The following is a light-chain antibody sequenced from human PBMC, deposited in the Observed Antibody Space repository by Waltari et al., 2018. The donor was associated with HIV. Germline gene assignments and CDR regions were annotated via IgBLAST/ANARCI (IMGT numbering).Light chain of an antibody. Sequence: QSALTQPAPVSGSPGQSITIPCTGTSGAVGGYNFVSWSQKHPGKAPKLIIYNVNSRPSGVSIRFSGSRSANTASLTISGLQAEDEADYFCSSYTSSGPRYVLFGGGTRLTVL. V-gene: IGLV2-14*03. CDR1: SGAVGGYNF. CDR3: SSYTSSGPRYVL. J-gene: IGLJ2*01. CDR2: NVN.